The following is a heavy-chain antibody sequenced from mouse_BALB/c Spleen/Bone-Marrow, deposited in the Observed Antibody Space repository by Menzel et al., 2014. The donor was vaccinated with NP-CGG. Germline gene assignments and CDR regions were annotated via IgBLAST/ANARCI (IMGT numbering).Heavy chain of an antibody. CDR3: ARGAYGNYCAWFAY. D-gene: IGHD2-1*01. Sequence: EVHLVESGGGLVQPGGSLRLSCATSGFTFTDYYMSWVRQPPGKALEWLGFIRTKANGYTTEYSASVKGRFTISRDNSQNNPYLQMNTLRAEDSATDYGARGAYGNYCAWFAYWGQGTLVTVSA. CDR2: IRTKANGYTT. V-gene: IGHV7-3*02. J-gene: IGHJ3*01. CDR1: GFTFTDYY.